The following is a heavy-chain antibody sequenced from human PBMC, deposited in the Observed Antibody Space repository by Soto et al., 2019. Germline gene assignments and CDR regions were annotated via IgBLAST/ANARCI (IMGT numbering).Heavy chain of an antibody. V-gene: IGHV3-7*05. CDR1: GFTFSSYW. D-gene: IGHD6-13*01. CDR3: ARVRGAAAKGGYYFDY. J-gene: IGHJ4*02. Sequence: GGSLRLSCAASGFTFSSYWMSWVRQAPGKGLEWVANIKQDGSEKYYVDTVKGRFTISRDNAKNSLYLQMNSLRAEDTAVYYCARVRGAAAKGGYYFDYWGQGTLVTVSS. CDR2: IKQDGSEK.